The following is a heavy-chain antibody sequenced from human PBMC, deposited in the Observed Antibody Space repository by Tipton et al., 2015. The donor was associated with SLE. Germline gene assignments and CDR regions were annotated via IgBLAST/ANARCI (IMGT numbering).Heavy chain of an antibody. CDR3: ARAPLGWVPLDY. D-gene: IGHD6-19*01. J-gene: IGHJ4*02. CDR2: INHSGST. CDR1: GGSFSGYY. V-gene: IGHV4-34*01. Sequence: LRLSCAVYGGSFSGYYWSWIRQPPGKGLEWIGEINHSGSTNYNPSLKSRVTISVDTSKNQFSLKLSSVTAADTAVYYCARAPLGWVPLDYWGQGTLVTVSS.